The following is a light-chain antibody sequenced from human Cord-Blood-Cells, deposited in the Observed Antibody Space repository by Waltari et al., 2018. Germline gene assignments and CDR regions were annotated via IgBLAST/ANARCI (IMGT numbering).Light chain of an antibody. J-gene: IGKJ2*01. CDR3: QQYDNLPYT. CDR2: DAS. V-gene: IGKV1-33*01. CDR1: QDISNY. Sequence: DIEDRQSSSSLSASVGDIVTITCQASQDISNYLNWYQQKPGKAPKLLIYDASNLETGVPSRFSGSGSGTDFTFTISSLQPEDIATYYCQQYDNLPYTFGQGTKLEIK.